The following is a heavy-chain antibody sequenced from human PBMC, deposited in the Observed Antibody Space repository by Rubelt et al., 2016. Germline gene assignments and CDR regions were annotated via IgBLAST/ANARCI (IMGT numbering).Heavy chain of an antibody. CDR1: GGSFSGYY. CDR2: ISGSTTSI. D-gene: IGHD3-16*01. J-gene: IGHJ4*02. CDR3: ATVGGIDY. Sequence: QVQLQQWGAGLLKPSETLSLTCAVYGGSFSGYYWSWIRQPPGKGLEWVSSISGSTTSIVSADSVKGRFTSSIDNAKSSLYIQLNRLRVEDTAVYYCATVGGIDYWGQGTLVTVSS. V-gene: IGHV3-11*06.